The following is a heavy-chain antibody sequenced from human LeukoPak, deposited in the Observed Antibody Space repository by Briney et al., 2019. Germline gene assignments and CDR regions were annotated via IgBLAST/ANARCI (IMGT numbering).Heavy chain of an antibody. CDR3: AREGVGVVYSSSSMAGYYYYYMDV. V-gene: IGHV1-8*03. J-gene: IGHJ6*03. CDR1: GYTFTSYD. D-gene: IGHD6-6*01. Sequence: ASVKVSCKASGYTFTSYDINWVRQATGQGLEWMGWMNPDSGNTGYAQKFQGRVSITRNTSISTAYMELSSLRSEDMAVYYCAREGVGVVYSSSSMAGYYYYYMDVWGKGTTVTVSS. CDR2: MNPDSGNT.